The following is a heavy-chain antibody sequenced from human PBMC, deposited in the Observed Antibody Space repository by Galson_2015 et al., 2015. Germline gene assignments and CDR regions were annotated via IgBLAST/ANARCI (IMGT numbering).Heavy chain of an antibody. CDR2: INPSGGST. CDR1: GYSFSKRS. D-gene: IGHD3-16*01. V-gene: IGHV1-46*01. Sequence: SVKVSCKASGYSFSKRSMHWVRQAPGQGPEWIGIINPSGGSTTYAQKFQGRVAMTRDTSTSTVYLEVNSLGFEDTAVCFCARDGGTRSPHDAVDFWGQGTMVTVSS. CDR3: ARDGGTRSPHDAVDF. J-gene: IGHJ3*01.